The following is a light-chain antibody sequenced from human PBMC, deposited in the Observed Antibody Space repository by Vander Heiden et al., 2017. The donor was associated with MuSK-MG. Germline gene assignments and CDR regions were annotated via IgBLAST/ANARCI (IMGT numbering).Light chain of an antibody. CDR1: QSVLYSSNNKNY. J-gene: IGKJ1*01. CDR2: WAS. Sequence: DIVMTQSPDSLAVSPGERATINCKSSQSVLYSSNNKNYLAWYQQKPGQPPKLLIYWASTRESGVPDRFSGSGSGTDFTLTISSLQAEDVAVYYCQQYDSTRTFGQGTKVEIK. V-gene: IGKV4-1*01. CDR3: QQYDSTRT.